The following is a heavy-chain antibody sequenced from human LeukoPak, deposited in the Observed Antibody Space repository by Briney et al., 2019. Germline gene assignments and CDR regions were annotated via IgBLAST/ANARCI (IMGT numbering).Heavy chain of an antibody. CDR3: ARNKLWFGELSDYYFDY. Sequence: SETLSLTCTVSGGSISSYYWSWIRQPAGKGLEWIGRIYTSGSTNYNPSLKSRVTMSVDTSKNQFSLKLSSVTAADTAVYYCARNKLWFGELSDYYFDYWGQGTLVTVS. CDR2: IYTSGST. V-gene: IGHV4-4*07. J-gene: IGHJ4*02. D-gene: IGHD3-10*01. CDR1: GGSISSYY.